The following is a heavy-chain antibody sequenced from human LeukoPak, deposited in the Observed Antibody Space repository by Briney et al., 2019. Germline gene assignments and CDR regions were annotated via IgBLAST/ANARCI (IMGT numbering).Heavy chain of an antibody. CDR1: GGTFSSYA. D-gene: IGHD3-10*01. J-gene: IGHJ5*02. V-gene: IGHV1-69*13. CDR2: IIPIFGTA. Sequence: ASVKVSCKASGGTFSSYAISWVRQAPGQGLEWMGGIIPIFGTANYAQKFQGRVTITADESTSTAYMELSSPRSEDTAVYYCARDHGSGSYYGVYWFDPWGQGTLVTVSS. CDR3: ARDHGSGSYYGVYWFDP.